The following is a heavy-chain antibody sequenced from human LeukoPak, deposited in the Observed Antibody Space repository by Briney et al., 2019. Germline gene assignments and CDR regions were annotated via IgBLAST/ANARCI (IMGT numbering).Heavy chain of an antibody. Sequence: ASVKVSCKASGHTFTSYGISWVRQAPGQGLEWMGWISAYNGNANYAQKLQGRVTMTTDTSTSTAYMELRSLRSDDTAVYYCARVPTVVTVMDFDYWGQRTLVTVSS. D-gene: IGHD4-23*01. CDR3: ARVPTVVTVMDFDY. CDR2: ISAYNGNA. J-gene: IGHJ4*02. CDR1: GHTFTSYG. V-gene: IGHV1-18*01.